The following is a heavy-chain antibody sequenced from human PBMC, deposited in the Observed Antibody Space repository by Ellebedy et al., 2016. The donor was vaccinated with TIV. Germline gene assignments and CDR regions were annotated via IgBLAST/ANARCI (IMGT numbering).Heavy chain of an antibody. J-gene: IGHJ4*02. CDR3: ARGQAGAYCGGDCYSPPIGFDY. V-gene: IGHV1-46*01. Sequence: ASVKVSXXASGYAFTSYYMHWVRQAPGQGLEWMGIINPSGGSTSYAQKFQGRVTMTRDTSTSTVYMELSSLRSEDTAVYYCARGQAGAYCGGDCYSPPIGFDYWGQGTLVTVSS. D-gene: IGHD2-21*02. CDR1: GYAFTSYY. CDR2: INPSGGST.